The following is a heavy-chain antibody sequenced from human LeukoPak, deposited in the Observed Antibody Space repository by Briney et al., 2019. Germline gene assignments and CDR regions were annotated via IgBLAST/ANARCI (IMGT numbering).Heavy chain of an antibody. Sequence: PGGSLRLSCAASGFTFSSYWMSWVRQAPGKGLEWVANIKQDGSEKYYVDSVKGRFTISRDNAKNSLYLQMNSLRAEDTAVYYCARMAVDTAMWVFDYWGQGTLVTVSS. CDR1: GFTFSSYW. J-gene: IGHJ4*02. V-gene: IGHV3-7*01. CDR3: ARMAVDTAMWVFDY. D-gene: IGHD5-18*01. CDR2: IKQDGSEK.